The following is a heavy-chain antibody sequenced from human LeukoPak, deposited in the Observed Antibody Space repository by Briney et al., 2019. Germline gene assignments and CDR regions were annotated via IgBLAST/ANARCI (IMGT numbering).Heavy chain of an antibody. J-gene: IGHJ4*02. CDR2: TNSDGSST. D-gene: IGHD3-10*01. CDR3: ARIPGGSGSQYDY. V-gene: IGHV3-74*01. Sequence: GGSLRLSCAASGFTFSSYWMHWVRQAPGKGLVWVSRTNSDGSSTFYADSVKGRFTTSRDNAENTVYLQMISLRADDTAVYYCARIPGGSGSQYDYWGQGTLVIVSS. CDR1: GFTFSSYW.